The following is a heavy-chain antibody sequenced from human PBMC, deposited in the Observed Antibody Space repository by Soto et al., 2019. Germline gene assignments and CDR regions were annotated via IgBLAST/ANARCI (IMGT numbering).Heavy chain of an antibody. CDR2: IWYDGSNK. Sequence: QVQLVESGGGVVQPGRSLRLSCAAYGFTFSSYGMHWVRQAPGKGLEWVAVIWYDGSNKYYADSVKGRFTISRDNSKNTLYLQMNSLRAEDTAVYYCARGGDFYTVSNFDYWGQGTLVTVSS. CDR1: GFTFSSYG. J-gene: IGHJ4*02. V-gene: IGHV3-33*01. CDR3: ARGGDFYTVSNFDY. D-gene: IGHD4-4*01.